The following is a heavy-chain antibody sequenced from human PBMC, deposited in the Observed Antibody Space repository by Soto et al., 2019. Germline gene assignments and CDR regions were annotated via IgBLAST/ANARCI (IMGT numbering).Heavy chain of an antibody. Sequence: PGGSLRLSCAASGFTFSDYYMSWIRQAPGKGLEWVSYISSSGSTIYYADSVKGRFTISRDDAKNSLYLQMNSLRAEDTAVYYCARVNDFWSGSYMDVWGKGTTVTVSS. J-gene: IGHJ6*03. CDR1: GFTFSDYY. CDR2: ISSSGSTI. V-gene: IGHV3-11*01. CDR3: ARVNDFWSGSYMDV. D-gene: IGHD3-3*01.